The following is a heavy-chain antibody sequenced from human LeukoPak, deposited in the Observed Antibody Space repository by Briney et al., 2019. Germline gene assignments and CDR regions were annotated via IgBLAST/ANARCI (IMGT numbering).Heavy chain of an antibody. D-gene: IGHD2-2*01. CDR2: INPNSGDT. V-gene: IGHV1-2*02. J-gene: IGHJ5*02. Sequence: ASVKVSCKASGYTFTAYYMHWVRQAPGQGLEWMGWINPNSGDTKYAQKFQGRVTMTRDTSISTAYMELSRPRSDDTAAYYCARSIVVVPAAWFDPWGQGTLVTVSS. CDR3: ARSIVVVPAAWFDP. CDR1: GYTFTAYY.